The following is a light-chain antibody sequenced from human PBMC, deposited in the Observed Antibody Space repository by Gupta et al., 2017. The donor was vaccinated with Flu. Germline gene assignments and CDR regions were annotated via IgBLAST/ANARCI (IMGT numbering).Light chain of an antibody. CDR3: QQYSTDSWT. J-gene: IGKJ1*01. Sequence: PSTLSASVGDRVTITCRASQSLSNWLAWYQQKPGKAPTLLIYKGSGLESGVPSRFSGSGSGTEFTLTITTLQPEDFAIYYCQQYSTDSWTFGQGTKVEI. CDR1: QSLSNW. CDR2: KGS. V-gene: IGKV1-5*03.